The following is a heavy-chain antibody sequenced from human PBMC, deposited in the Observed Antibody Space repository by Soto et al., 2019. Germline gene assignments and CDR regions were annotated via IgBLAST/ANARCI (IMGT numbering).Heavy chain of an antibody. CDR1: GFTFSSYA. V-gene: IGHV3-23*01. J-gene: IGHJ4*02. Sequence: PGGSLRLSCAASGFTFSSYAMSWVRQAPGKGLEWVSAISGSGGSTYYADSVKGRFTIFRDNSKNTLYLQMNSLRAEDTAVYYCAKDRAPYSSSWYISWDYWGQGTLVTVSS. D-gene: IGHD6-13*01. CDR3: AKDRAPYSSSWYISWDY. CDR2: ISGSGGST.